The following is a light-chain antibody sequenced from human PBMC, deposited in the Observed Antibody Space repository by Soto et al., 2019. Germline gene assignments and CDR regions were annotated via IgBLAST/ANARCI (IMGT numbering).Light chain of an antibody. J-gene: IGKJ1*01. CDR2: RAS. V-gene: IGKV1-39*01. CDR1: QSISTY. Sequence: IQMPQSPSSLCASVGDRVTITCRASQSISTYLYWYQQKPGKAPKLLIYRASTLQSGVPLRFSGSGSGTDFTLTISSLHPEDFATYYCQQSHSPPRTFGQGTTGDI. CDR3: QQSHSPPRT.